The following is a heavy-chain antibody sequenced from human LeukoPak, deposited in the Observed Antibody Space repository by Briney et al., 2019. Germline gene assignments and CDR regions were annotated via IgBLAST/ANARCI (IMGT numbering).Heavy chain of an antibody. CDR3: ASTINPRYYYYMDV. D-gene: IGHD5-12*01. J-gene: IGHJ6*03. Sequence: SVKVSCKASGGTFNSYAISWVRQAPGQGLEWMGGIIPIFGTTNYARKFRGRVTLTADKSTRTAYMELSSLRSEDTAVYYCASTINPRYYYYMDVWGKGTTVTVSS. CDR1: GGTFNSYA. CDR2: IIPIFGTT. V-gene: IGHV1-69*06.